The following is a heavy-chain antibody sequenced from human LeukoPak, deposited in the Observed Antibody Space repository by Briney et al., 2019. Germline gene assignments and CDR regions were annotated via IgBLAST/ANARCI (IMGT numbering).Heavy chain of an antibody. CDR2: ISAYNGNS. V-gene: IGHV1-18*01. Sequence: RASVKVSCKASGYTFTSYGISWVRQAPGQGLEWMGWISAYNGNSNYAQKFQGRVTMTTDTSTSTGYMELSSLRSEDTAVYYCATASEASSSSDTSFDYWGQGTLVTVSS. J-gene: IGHJ4*02. CDR1: GYTFTSYG. CDR3: ATASEASSSSDTSFDY. D-gene: IGHD6-6*01.